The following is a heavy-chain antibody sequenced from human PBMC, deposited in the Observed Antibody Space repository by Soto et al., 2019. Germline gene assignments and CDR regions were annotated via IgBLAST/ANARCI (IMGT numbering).Heavy chain of an antibody. CDR1: GGSISSYY. Sequence: SETLSLTCTVSGGSISSYYWSWTRQPPGKGLEWIGYIYYSGSTNYNPSLKSRVTISVDTSKNQFSLKLSSVTAADTAVFSCATHLTTVTTQNWSAPGGQGTLVTVSS. CDR2: IYYSGST. V-gene: IGHV4-59*08. D-gene: IGHD4-17*01. CDR3: ATHLTTVTTQNWSAP. J-gene: IGHJ5*02.